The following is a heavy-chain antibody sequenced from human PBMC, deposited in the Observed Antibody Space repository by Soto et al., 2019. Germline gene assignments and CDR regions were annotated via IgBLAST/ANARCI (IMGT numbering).Heavy chain of an antibody. Sequence: AAVKVSCKASGYTFTNYGINWVRQATGQGLEWMGWMNPSNGNTGYAQKFQGRVTMTRDTSISAAYMELSSLTSADTAVYYCARFVRHQLPTIDYWGQGALVTVSS. J-gene: IGHJ4*02. V-gene: IGHV1-8*01. CDR1: GYTFTNYG. CDR2: MNPSNGNT. D-gene: IGHD1-26*01. CDR3: ARFVRHQLPTIDY.